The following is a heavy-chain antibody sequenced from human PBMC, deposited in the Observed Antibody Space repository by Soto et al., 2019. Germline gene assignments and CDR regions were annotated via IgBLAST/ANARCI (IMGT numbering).Heavy chain of an antibody. CDR2: IWYDGSNK. V-gene: IGHV3-33*01. CDR3: SRIPQIAVAGTRFGYFDL. CDR1: GFTFSSYG. Sequence: QVQLEESGGGVVQPGRSLRLSCAASGFTFSSYGMHGVRQAPGKGLAWVAVIWYDGSNKYYADSVKGRFTISRDNSKNTLYLQMNSLGAEDTAVYYCSRIPQIAVAGTRFGYFDLWGRGTLVTVSS. D-gene: IGHD6-19*01. J-gene: IGHJ2*01.